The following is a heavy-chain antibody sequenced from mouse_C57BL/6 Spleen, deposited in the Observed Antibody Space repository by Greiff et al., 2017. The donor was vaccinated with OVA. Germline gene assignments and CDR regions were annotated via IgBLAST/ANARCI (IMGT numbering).Heavy chain of an antibody. V-gene: IGHV1-9*01. CDR1: GYTFTGYW. D-gene: IGHD1-1*01. Sequence: VQLQQSGAELMKPGASVKLSCKATGYTFTGYWIEWVKQRPGHGLEWIGEILPGGGSTNYNEKFKGKATFTADTSSNTAYMQLSSLTTEDSAIYYCARRGVTVITTGVALPMDYWGQGTSVTVAS. CDR3: ARRGVTVITTGVALPMDY. CDR2: ILPGGGST. J-gene: IGHJ4*01.